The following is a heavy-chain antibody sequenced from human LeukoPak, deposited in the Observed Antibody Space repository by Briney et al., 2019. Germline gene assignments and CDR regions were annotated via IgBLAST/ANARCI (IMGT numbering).Heavy chain of an antibody. CDR3: AREKMSGYDRFSGDYFDC. D-gene: IGHD5-12*01. J-gene: IGHJ4*02. CDR2: IYTSGST. CDR1: GGSISSGSYY. Sequence: SQTLSLTCTVSGGSISSGSYYWSWIRQPAGKGLEWIGRIYTSGSTNYNPSLKSRVTISVDTSKNQFSRKLSSVTAADTAVYYCAREKMSGYDRFSGDYFDCWGQGTLVTVSS. V-gene: IGHV4-61*02.